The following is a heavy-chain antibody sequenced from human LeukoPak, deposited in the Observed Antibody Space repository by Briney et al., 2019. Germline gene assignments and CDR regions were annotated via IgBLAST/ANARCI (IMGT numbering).Heavy chain of an antibody. J-gene: IGHJ4*02. V-gene: IGHV4-4*07. CDR1: GGSISSYY. Sequence: SETLSLTCTVSGGSISSYYWSWIRQPAGKGLEWIGRMYTSGSINWNPSLKSRVTMSVDTSKNQFSLKLSSVTAADTAVYYCARMVAPNYYGSGSYYTFDYWGQGTLVTVSS. D-gene: IGHD3-10*01. CDR2: MYTSGSI. CDR3: ARMVAPNYYGSGSYYTFDY.